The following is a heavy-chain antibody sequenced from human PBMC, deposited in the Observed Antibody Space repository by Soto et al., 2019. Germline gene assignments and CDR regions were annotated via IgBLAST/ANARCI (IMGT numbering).Heavy chain of an antibody. CDR1: GFTFSSYS. V-gene: IGHV3-48*01. CDR3: ARIGYSSWIDY. Sequence: EVQLVESGGGLVQPGGSLRLYCAASGFTFSSYSMNWVRQAPGEGLEWVSYISSRSSTIFYADSVKGRFTISRDNAKNSLYLQMNSLRAEDTAVYYCARIGYSSWIDYWGQGTLVTVSS. D-gene: IGHD6-6*01. J-gene: IGHJ4*02. CDR2: ISSRSSTI.